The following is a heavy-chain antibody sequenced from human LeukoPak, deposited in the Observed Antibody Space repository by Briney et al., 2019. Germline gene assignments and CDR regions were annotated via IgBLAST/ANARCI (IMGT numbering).Heavy chain of an antibody. CDR3: AKDGYVSWAYQLSHFDY. CDR1: AFTFSSYT. J-gene: IGHJ4*02. V-gene: IGHV3-23*01. D-gene: IGHD2-2*03. Sequence: GGSLRLSCAAPAFTFSSYTVSWVRQAPGKGLEWVSAISNSGGSTYYADSVKGRFTISGDNSKNTLYLQMNSLRAEDTAVYYCAKDGYVSWAYQLSHFDYWGQGTLVTVSS. CDR2: ISNSGGST.